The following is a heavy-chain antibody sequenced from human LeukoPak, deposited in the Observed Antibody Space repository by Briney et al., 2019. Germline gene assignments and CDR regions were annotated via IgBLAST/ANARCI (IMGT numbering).Heavy chain of an antibody. D-gene: IGHD2-2*01. V-gene: IGHV4-59*08. J-gene: IGHJ4*02. CDR3: ARMRDIVVVPAAYFDY. CDR1: GGSISSYY. CDR2: NYYSGST. Sequence: SETLSLTCTVPGGSISSYYWSWIRQPPREGLGWVGYNYYSGSTNYNPALKSRVTISVDTSKNQFSLKLSSVTAADTAVYYCARMRDIVVVPAAYFDYWGQGTLVTVSS.